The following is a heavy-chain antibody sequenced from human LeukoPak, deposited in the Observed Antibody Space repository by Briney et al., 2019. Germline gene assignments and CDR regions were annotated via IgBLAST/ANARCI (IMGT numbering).Heavy chain of an antibody. J-gene: IGHJ4*02. CDR2: IYYSGST. D-gene: IGHD5-12*01. CDR1: GVSISSYY. CDR3: ARKYSGYDREIDY. Sequence: SETLSLTCTVSGVSISSYYWRWIGQPPGKGLEWIGYIYYSGSTNYNPSLKSRVTISVDTSKNQSSLKLSSVTAADTAVYYCARKYSGYDREIDYWGQGTLVTVSS. V-gene: IGHV4-59*01.